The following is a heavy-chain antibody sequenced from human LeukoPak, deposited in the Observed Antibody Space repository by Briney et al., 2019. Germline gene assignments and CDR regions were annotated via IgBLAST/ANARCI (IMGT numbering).Heavy chain of an antibody. CDR2: ISGSGGST. CDR1: GFTFSSYS. CDR3: AKDLASRYCSGGSCYSPIDY. D-gene: IGHD2-15*01. J-gene: IGHJ4*02. V-gene: IGHV3-23*01. Sequence: PAGGSLRLSCAASGFTFSSYSMNWVRQAPGKGLEWVSAISGSGGSTYYADSVKGRFTISRDNSKNTLYLQMNSLRAEDTAVYYCAKDLASRYCSGGSCYSPIDYWGQGTLVTVSS.